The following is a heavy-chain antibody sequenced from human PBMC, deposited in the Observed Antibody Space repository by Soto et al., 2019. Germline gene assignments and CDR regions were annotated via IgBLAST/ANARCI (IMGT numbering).Heavy chain of an antibody. J-gene: IGHJ5*02. Sequence: PGGSLRLSCAASGFSIDDFAMHWVRQAPGKGLEWVSSISWDSGKIGYADSVTGRFSVSRDNAKNSLFLQMSSLKPEDTAFYFSAKDNTARYGDYESTCFETWGQGTLVTVSS. CDR3: AKDNTARYGDYESTCFET. CDR2: ISWDSGKI. CDR1: GFSIDDFA. V-gene: IGHV3-9*01. D-gene: IGHD4-17*01.